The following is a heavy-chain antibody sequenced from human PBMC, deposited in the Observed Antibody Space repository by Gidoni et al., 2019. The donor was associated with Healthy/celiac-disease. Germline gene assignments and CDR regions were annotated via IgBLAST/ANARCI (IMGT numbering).Heavy chain of an antibody. D-gene: IGHD3-10*01. CDR2: INHSGST. CDR3: ARGLWFGELLWWFDP. V-gene: IGHV4-34*01. Sequence: QVQLQQWGAGLLKPSETLSLTCAVYGGSFSGYYWSWIRQPPGKGLEWIGEINHSGSTNYNPSLKSRVTISVDTSKNQFSLKLSSVTAADTAVYYCARGLWFGELLWWFDPWGQGTLVTVSS. CDR1: GGSFSGYY. J-gene: IGHJ5*02.